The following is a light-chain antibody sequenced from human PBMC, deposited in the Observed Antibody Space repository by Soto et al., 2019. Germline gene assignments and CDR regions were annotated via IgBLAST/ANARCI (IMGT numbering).Light chain of an antibody. CDR1: QSITTW. CDR2: ATS. V-gene: IGKV1-12*01. Sequence: QMTQSPSTVSAYVGDSVTITCLASQSITTWLAWYQQRPGKAPKVLIFATSSLQSGVPSRFSGSGSGTDYTLTINSLQPEDFATYYCQQTNTFPLTFGGGTKVDIK. CDR3: QQTNTFPLT. J-gene: IGKJ4*01.